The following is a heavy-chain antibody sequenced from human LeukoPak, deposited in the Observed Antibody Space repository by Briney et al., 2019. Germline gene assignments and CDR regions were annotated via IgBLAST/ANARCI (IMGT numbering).Heavy chain of an antibody. CDR2: ISGSSGII. Sequence: GGSLRLSCAASGFTFNTYTMNWVRQAPGKGLEWVSYISGSSGIIDYADSVRGRFTISRDNAKNSLYLQMDSLRDDDTAVYHCATGSYSSGVNYWGQGTLVTVSS. CDR1: GFTFNTYT. J-gene: IGHJ4*02. V-gene: IGHV3-48*02. CDR3: ATGSYSSGVNY. D-gene: IGHD6-19*01.